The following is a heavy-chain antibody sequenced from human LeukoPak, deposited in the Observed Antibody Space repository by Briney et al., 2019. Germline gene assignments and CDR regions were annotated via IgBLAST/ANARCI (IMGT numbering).Heavy chain of an antibody. CDR2: ISGSGGST. V-gene: IGHV3-23*01. CDR1: GFTFSSYA. J-gene: IGHJ4*02. Sequence: AGGSLRLSCAASGFTFSSYAMSWVRQAPGKGLEWVSAISGSGGSTYYADSVKGRFTISRDNSKNTLYLQMNSLRAEDTAVYYCAKDLVATIQGNNFDYWGQGTLVTVSS. CDR3: AKDLVATIQGNNFDY. D-gene: IGHD5-12*01.